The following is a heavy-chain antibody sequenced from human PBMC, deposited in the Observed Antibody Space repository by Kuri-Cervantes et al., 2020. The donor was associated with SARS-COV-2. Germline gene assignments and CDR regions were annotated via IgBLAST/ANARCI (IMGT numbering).Heavy chain of an antibody. V-gene: IGHV1-46*01. Sequence: ASVKVSCKASGYTFTSYYMHWARQAPGQGLEWMGIINPSGGSTSYAQKFQGRVTMTRDTSTSTVYMELSSLRSEDTAVYYCARGGHSSTATPEFDYWGQGTLVTVSS. CDR1: GYTFTSYY. CDR3: ARGGHSSTATPEFDY. J-gene: IGHJ4*02. CDR2: INPSGGST. D-gene: IGHD6-13*01.